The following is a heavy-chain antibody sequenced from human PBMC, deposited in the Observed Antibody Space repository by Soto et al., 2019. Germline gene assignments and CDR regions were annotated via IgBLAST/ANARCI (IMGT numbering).Heavy chain of an antibody. Sequence: ASVKVSCKASGYTFTSYGISWVRQAPGQGLEWMGWISAYNGNTNYAQKHQGRVTMTTDTSTSTAYMELRSLRSDDTAVYYCARVMVVYDFWSGYYTEYYFDYWGQGTLVTVSS. D-gene: IGHD3-3*01. V-gene: IGHV1-18*01. J-gene: IGHJ4*02. CDR2: ISAYNGNT. CDR3: ARVMVVYDFWSGYYTEYYFDY. CDR1: GYTFTSYG.